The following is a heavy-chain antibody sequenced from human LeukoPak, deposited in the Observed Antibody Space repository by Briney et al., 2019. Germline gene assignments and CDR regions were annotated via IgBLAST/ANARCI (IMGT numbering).Heavy chain of an antibody. CDR2: MYYSGST. CDR1: GGSISSDSFY. J-gene: IGHJ4*02. Sequence: SETLSLTCSVSGGSISSDSFYWGWIRQPPGKGLEWIGSMYYSGSTYYNPSLKSRVTISVDTSKNQFSLKLSSVTAADTAVYYCARWTENYFDYWGQGTLVTVSS. CDR3: ARWTENYFDY. D-gene: IGHD3/OR15-3a*01. V-gene: IGHV4-39*01.